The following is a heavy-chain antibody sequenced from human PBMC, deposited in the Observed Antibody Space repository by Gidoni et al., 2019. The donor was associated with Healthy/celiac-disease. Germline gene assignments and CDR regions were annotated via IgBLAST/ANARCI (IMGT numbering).Heavy chain of an antibody. J-gene: IGHJ4*02. D-gene: IGHD6-19*01. CDR3: ARDGSGWTGDY. CDR1: GFTFSSYG. CDR2: IWYDGSNK. Sequence: QVQLVESGGGVVQPGRSLRLSCAASGFTFSSYGMHWVRQAPGKGLEWVAVIWYDGSNKYYADSVKGRFTISRDNSKNTLYLQMNSLRAEDTAVYYCARDGSGWTGDYWGQGTLVTVSS. V-gene: IGHV3-33*01.